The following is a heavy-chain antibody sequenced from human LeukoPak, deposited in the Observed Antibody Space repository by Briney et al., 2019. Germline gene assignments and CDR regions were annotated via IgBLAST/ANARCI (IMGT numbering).Heavy chain of an antibody. J-gene: IGHJ4*02. CDR3: AKPPGYCSGGSCYLAS. V-gene: IGHV3-23*01. D-gene: IGHD2-15*01. Sequence: GGSLRLSCAASGFTFSSYAMSWVRPAPGKGLEWVSAISGSGGSTYYADSVKGRFTISRDNSKNTLYLQMNSLRAEDTAVYYCAKPPGYCSGGSCYLASWGQGTLVTVSS. CDR2: ISGSGGST. CDR1: GFTFSSYA.